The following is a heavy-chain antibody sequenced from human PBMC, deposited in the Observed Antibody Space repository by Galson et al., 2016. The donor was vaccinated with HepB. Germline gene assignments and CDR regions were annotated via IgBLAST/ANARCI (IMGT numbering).Heavy chain of an antibody. CDR1: GFAFSNYA. J-gene: IGHJ4*02. V-gene: IGHV3-23*01. CDR3: AKDGCTSTSCYSY. Sequence: SLRLSCAASGFAFSNYAMSGVRQAPGRGLEWVSLIFAGGDRTFYADSVRGRFTISRDNSKNTLYLQMSSLRADDSAVYYCAKDGCTSTSCYSYWGQGTLVTVSS. CDR2: IFAGGDRT. D-gene: IGHD2-2*01.